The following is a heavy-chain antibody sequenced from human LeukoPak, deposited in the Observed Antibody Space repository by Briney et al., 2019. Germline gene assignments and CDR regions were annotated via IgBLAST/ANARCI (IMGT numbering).Heavy chain of an antibody. J-gene: IGHJ3*02. CDR2: ISFDGSDK. V-gene: IGHV3-30*18. CDR3: AKDRADLGIGDAFDI. D-gene: IGHD7-27*01. CDR1: GFTFSSYG. Sequence: PGGSLRLSCAVSGFTFSSYGLHWVRQAPGKGLEWVAVISFDGSDKYYADSVKGRFTISRDNSKNTLYLQMNSLRAEDTAVYYCAKDRADLGIGDAFDIWGQGTMVTVSP.